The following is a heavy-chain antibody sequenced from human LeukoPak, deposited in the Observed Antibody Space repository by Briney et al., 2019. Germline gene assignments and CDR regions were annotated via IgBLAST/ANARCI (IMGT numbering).Heavy chain of an antibody. CDR2: INPNSGGT. CDR3: ARDLYGSSSWPNFDY. CDR1: GYTFTGYY. J-gene: IGHJ4*02. D-gene: IGHD6-13*01. V-gene: IGHV1-2*02. Sequence: GASVKVSCKASGYTFTGYYMHWVRQAPGQGLEWMGWINPNSGGTNYAQKFQGRVTMTRDTSISTAYMEMSRPRSDDTAVYYCARDLYGSSSWPNFDYWGQGTLVTVSS.